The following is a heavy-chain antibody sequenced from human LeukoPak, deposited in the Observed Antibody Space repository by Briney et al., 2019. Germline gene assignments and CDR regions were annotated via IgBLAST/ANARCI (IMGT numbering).Heavy chain of an antibody. CDR1: GDSISGYY. CDR3: ARERTAMVNF. V-gene: IGHV4-59*01. D-gene: IGHD5-18*01. CDR2: IHNSGNS. Sequence: PSETLSLTCSVSGDSISGYYWSWIRQPPGKGLEWIAYIHNSGNSNYNPSLKSRVTISADTSKNQFSLKLSSVTAADTAVYYCARERTAMVNFWGQGTLVTVSS. J-gene: IGHJ4*02.